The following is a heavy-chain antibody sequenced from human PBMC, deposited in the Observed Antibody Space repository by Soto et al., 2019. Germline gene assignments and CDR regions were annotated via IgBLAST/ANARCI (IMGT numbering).Heavy chain of an antibody. J-gene: IGHJ5*02. D-gene: IGHD3-10*02. CDR1: GFTFNNAW. Sequence: PGGSLRLSYAASGFTFNNAWINWVRQAPGKGLEWVSYISSSGSTIYYADSVKGRFTISRDNAKNSLYLQMNSLRAEDTAVYYCARDSGYGAMFENRFDPWGQGTLVTVSS. V-gene: IGHV3-11*01. CDR2: ISSSGSTI. CDR3: ARDSGYGAMFENRFDP.